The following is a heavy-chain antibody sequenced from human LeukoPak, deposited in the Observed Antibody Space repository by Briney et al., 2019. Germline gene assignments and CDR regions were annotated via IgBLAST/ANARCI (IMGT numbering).Heavy chain of an antibody. D-gene: IGHD3-22*01. CDR1: GFTSSSYG. CDR3: ARDPTAYYDSSGYYLNTIDF. Sequence: PGRSLRLSCAASGFTSSSYGMHWVRQAPGKGLEWVAVIWYDGSRKYYGESVKGRFTISRDNSKNTLYLQMNSLRAEDTAVYYCARDPTAYYDSSGYYLNTIDFWGQGTLVAVSS. J-gene: IGHJ4*02. CDR2: IWYDGSRK. V-gene: IGHV3-33*01.